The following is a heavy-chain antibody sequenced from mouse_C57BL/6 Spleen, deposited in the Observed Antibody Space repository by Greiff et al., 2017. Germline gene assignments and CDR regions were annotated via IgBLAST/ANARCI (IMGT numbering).Heavy chain of an antibody. D-gene: IGHD1-1*01. CDR2: IYPGSGST. CDR1: GYTFTSYW. Sequence: VQLQQPGAELVKPGASVKMSCKASGYTFTSYWITWVKQRPGQGLEWIGDIYPGSGSTNYNEKFKSKATLTVDTSSSTAYMQLSSLTSEDSAVYYCARWDYYGSRDYAMDYWGQGTSVTVSS. J-gene: IGHJ4*01. CDR3: ARWDYYGSRDYAMDY. V-gene: IGHV1-55*01.